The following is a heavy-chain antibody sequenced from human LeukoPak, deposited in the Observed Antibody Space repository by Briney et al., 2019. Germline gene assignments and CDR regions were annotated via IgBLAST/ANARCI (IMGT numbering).Heavy chain of an antibody. V-gene: IGHV4-59*01. CDR1: GGSISSYY. CDR3: ARAPPVESSWYLRGVWFDP. CDR2: IYYRGST. D-gene: IGHD6-13*01. J-gene: IGHJ5*02. Sequence: SETLSLTCTVSGGSISSYYWSGIQQPPGKGVEGIGYIYYRGSTNYNPSLKSRVTISVDTSKNQFSLKLSSVTAADTAVYYCARAPPVESSWYLRGVWFDPWGQETLVTVSS.